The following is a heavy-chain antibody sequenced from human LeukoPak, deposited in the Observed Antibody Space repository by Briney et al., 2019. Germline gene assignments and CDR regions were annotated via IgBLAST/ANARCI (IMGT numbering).Heavy chain of an antibody. J-gene: IGHJ4*02. CDR1: GFTFSNYG. V-gene: IGHV3-23*01. CDR2: ITGSGGST. Sequence: GSLRLSCVASGFTFSNYGMSWVRQAPGKGLEWVSGITGSGGSTYYADSVRGRFTISRDNSKNTLNLQMNRLRVEDSAVYYCAKSRSLEYSSSSDFWGQGTLVTVSS. CDR3: AKSRSLEYSSSSDF. D-gene: IGHD6-6*01.